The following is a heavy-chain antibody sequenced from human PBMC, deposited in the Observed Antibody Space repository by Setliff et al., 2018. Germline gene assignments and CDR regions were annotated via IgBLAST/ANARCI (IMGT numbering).Heavy chain of an antibody. CDR1: GFTFGDYA. V-gene: IGHV3-49*04. CDR2: IRSKIYGGTT. CDR3: SRDPDCSSTRCHYYYYYMDV. J-gene: IGHJ6*03. Sequence: GGSLRLSCAASGFTFGDYAMSWVRQAPGKGLEWVGFIRSKIYGGTTEYAASVKGRFTISRDDSKSIAYLQMNNLRTEDTAVYYCSRDPDCSSTRCHYYYYYMDVWGKGTTVTVSS. D-gene: IGHD2-2*01.